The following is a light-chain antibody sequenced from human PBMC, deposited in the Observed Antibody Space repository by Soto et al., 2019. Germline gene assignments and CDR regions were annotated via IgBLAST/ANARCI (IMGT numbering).Light chain of an antibody. CDR3: SSYTRTSTRV. CDR2: EVN. Sequence: QSVLTQPAFVSGSPGQSITISCTGTSSDVGGYNYVSWYQHPPGKAPKLMIYEVNNRPSGVSSRFSGSKSANTASLTISGLQAEDEADYYCSSYTRTSTRVFGTGTKVTVL. CDR1: SSDVGGYNY. J-gene: IGLJ1*01. V-gene: IGLV2-14*01.